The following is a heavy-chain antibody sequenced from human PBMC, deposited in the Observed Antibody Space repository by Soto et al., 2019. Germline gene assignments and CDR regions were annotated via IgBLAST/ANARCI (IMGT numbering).Heavy chain of an antibody. J-gene: IGHJ6*03. CDR3: ARGSWHKFYMDV. CDR2: IDGQGGTT. D-gene: IGHD6-13*01. V-gene: IGHV3-74*01. Sequence: EVQLVESGGGLVQPGGSLRLSCAASGFTFRDYWMHWVRQTPGKGLVWVSRIDGQGGTTNYAGSVKGRLTISRENAKNTVYLQMNSLRPEDTAVYYCARGSWHKFYMDVLGKGTTVTVSS. CDR1: GFTFRDYW.